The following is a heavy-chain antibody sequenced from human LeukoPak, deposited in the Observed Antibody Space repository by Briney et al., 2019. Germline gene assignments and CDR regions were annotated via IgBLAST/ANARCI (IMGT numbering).Heavy chain of an antibody. Sequence: GESLKISCKGSGYRFTSYWIGWVRPMPGKGLEWTGIIYPGDSDTRYSPSFEGQVTISADKSISTAYLQWSSLKASDTAMYYCARPTYCGGDCYFDYWGQGTLVTVSS. CDR2: IYPGDSDT. D-gene: IGHD2-21*02. CDR1: GYRFTSYW. V-gene: IGHV5-51*01. J-gene: IGHJ4*02. CDR3: ARPTYCGGDCYFDY.